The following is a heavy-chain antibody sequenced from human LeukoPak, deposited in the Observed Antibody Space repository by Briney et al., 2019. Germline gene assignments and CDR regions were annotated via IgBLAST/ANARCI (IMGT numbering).Heavy chain of an antibody. J-gene: IGHJ4*02. V-gene: IGHV4-31*03. CDR3: ARVVAGTTVTTGEYYFDY. Sequence: PSETLSLTCTVSGGSISSGGYYWSWRRQHPGKGVEWIGYIYYSGSTYYNPSLKSRVTISVDTSKNQFSLKLSSVTAADTAVYYCARVVAGTTVTTGEYYFDYWGQGTLVTVSS. CDR1: GGSISSGGYY. CDR2: IYYSGST. D-gene: IGHD4-17*01.